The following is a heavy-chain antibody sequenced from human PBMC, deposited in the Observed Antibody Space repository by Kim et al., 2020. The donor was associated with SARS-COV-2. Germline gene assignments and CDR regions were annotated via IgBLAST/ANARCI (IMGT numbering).Heavy chain of an antibody. CDR1: GFTFSDYY. J-gene: IGHJ6*02. V-gene: IGHV3-11*01. CDR3: ARAHSSSWYGRPRDYYGMDV. D-gene: IGHD6-13*01. CDR2: ISSSGSTI. Sequence: GGSLRLSCAASGFTFSDYYMSWIRQAPGKGLEWVSYISSSGSTIYYADSVKGRFTISRDNAKNSLYLQMNSLRAEDTAVYYCARAHSSSWYGRPRDYYGMDVWGQGTTVTVSS.